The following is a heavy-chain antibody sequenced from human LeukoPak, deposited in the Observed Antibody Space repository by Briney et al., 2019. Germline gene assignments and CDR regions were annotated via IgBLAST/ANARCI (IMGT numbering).Heavy chain of an antibody. J-gene: IGHJ5*02. D-gene: IGHD3-22*01. CDR2: ISAYNGNT. Sequence: ASVKVSCKASGYTFTSYGISWVRQAPGQGLEWMGWISAYNGNTNYAQKLQGRVTMTTDTSTSTAYMELRGLRSDDTAVYYCARHDSSGYYNWFDPWGQGTLVTVSS. V-gene: IGHV1-18*01. CDR1: GYTFTSYG. CDR3: ARHDSSGYYNWFDP.